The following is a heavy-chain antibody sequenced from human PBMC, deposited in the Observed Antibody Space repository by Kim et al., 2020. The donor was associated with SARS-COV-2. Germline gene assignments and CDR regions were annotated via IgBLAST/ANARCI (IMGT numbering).Heavy chain of an antibody. D-gene: IGHD4-17*01. CDR2: IFYIGSA. V-gene: IGHV4-31*03. CDR3: ARGNGDYQYYFDY. CDR1: GGSIRGTYY. J-gene: IGHJ4*02. Sequence: SETLSLTCTVSGGSIRGTYYWGWVRQYPGGGLEWIGYIFYIGSAYYSPSLKSRVIISVDPSKNQFSLKLTSVTAADAAVYFCARGNGDYQYYFDYWGQGSPVTASS.